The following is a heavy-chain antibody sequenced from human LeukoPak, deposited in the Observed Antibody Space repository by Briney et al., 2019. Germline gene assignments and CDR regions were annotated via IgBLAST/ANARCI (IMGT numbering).Heavy chain of an antibody. CDR3: ARDYIVVVPAAPFDY. CDR2: ISAYNRNT. CDR1: GYTFTSYG. V-gene: IGHV1-18*01. Sequence: ASVKVSCKASGYTFTSYGISWVRQAPGQGLEWMGWISAYNRNTNYAQKLQGRVTMTTDTSTSTAYMELRSLRSDDTAVYYCARDYIVVVPAAPFDYWGQGTLVTVSS. D-gene: IGHD2-2*01. J-gene: IGHJ4*02.